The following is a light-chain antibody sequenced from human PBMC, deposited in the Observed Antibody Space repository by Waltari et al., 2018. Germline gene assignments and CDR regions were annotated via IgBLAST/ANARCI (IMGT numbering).Light chain of an antibody. CDR2: INSDGSH. CDR1: SGHSSNI. V-gene: IGLV4-69*01. Sequence: QLVLTQSPSASASLGASVKLTCTLGSGHSSNIVAWLQQQPEKGPRYLMKINSDGSHSKGDEIPDRFSGSSSGAERYLTISSVQSEDEADYYCQTGGHGTWVFGGGTKLTVL. CDR3: QTGGHGTWV. J-gene: IGLJ3*02.